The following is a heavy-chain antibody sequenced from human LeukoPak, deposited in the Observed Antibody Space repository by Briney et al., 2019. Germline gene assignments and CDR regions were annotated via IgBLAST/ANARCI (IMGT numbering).Heavy chain of an antibody. V-gene: IGHV3-30*18. CDR3: AKRIVGPYFYYFDY. J-gene: IGHJ4*02. D-gene: IGHD1-26*01. Sequence: GGSLRLSCAASGFTLSSYGMRWVRQAPGKGLEWVAVISYDGSNKYYADSVKGRFTISRDNSKNTLYLQMNSLRAEDTAVYYCAKRIVGPYFYYFDYWGQGTLVTVSS. CDR2: ISYDGSNK. CDR1: GFTLSSYG.